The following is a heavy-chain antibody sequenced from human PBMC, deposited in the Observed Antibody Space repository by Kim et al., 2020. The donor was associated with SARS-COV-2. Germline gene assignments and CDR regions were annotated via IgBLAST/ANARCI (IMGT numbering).Heavy chain of an antibody. J-gene: IGHJ5*02. V-gene: IGHV4-31*03. D-gene: IGHD6-13*01. Sequence: SETLSLTCTVSGGSISSGGYYWSWIRQHPGKGLEWIGYIYYSGSTYYNPSLKRRVTISVDTSKNQFSLKLSSVTAADTAVYYCARDPDSSSSWRAGWFDPWGQGTRVPVSS. CDR2: IYYSGST. CDR1: GGSISSGGYY. CDR3: ARDPDSSSSWRAGWFDP.